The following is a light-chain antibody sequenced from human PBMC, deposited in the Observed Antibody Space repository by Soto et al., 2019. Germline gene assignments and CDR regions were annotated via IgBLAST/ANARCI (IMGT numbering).Light chain of an antibody. CDR3: QQYGSSRT. CDR2: GAS. J-gene: IGKJ1*01. CDR1: QSVSSSY. Sequence: EIVLTQSPGTLYLSPGERATLSCRASQSVSSSYLAWYQQKPGQAPRLLIYGASSRATGIPDRFSGSGSGTDFTLTISILEPEDFAVYYCQQYGSSRTFGQGTKLEIK. V-gene: IGKV3-20*01.